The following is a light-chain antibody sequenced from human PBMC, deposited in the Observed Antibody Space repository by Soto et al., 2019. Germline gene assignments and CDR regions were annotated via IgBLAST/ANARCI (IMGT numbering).Light chain of an antibody. J-gene: IGLJ1*01. V-gene: IGLV2-14*01. CDR2: EVT. CDR3: SSYASVTSFVV. CDR1: SSDIGRYNF. Sequence: QSVLTQPASVSGSPGQSITISRTGTSSDIGRYNFVSWYQQHPGKAPKLLVYEVTNRPSGVSNRFSGSKSGNTASLTIFGLQTEDEADYYCSSYASVTSFVVFGTGTKVTVL.